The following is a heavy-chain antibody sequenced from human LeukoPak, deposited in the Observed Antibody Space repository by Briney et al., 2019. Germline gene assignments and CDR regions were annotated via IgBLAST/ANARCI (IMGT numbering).Heavy chain of an antibody. J-gene: IGHJ3*02. CDR2: IKSKAQGGSI. CDR3: GTGDALDI. V-gene: IGHV3-15*01. CDR1: GFICSNAW. Sequence: GGSLRLSCSVTGFICSNAWMSWVRQSPGKGLEWIGRIKSKAQGGSIAYAAPLKGRFTISRDDSRDILYLQMGSLETEDTGVYYCGTGDALDIWGQGTMVTVSS. D-gene: IGHD7-27*01.